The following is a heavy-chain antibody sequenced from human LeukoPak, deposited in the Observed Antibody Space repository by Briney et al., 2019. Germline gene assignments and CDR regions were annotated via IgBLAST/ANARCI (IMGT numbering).Heavy chain of an antibody. CDR2: INWNGGST. Sequence: GGSLRLSCAAPGFTFDDYGMSWVRQAPGKGLEWVSGINWNGGSTGYADSVKGRFAISRDNAKNSLYLQMNSLRAEDTALHYCARDWVSGWDAGFDYWGQGTLVTVSS. CDR1: GFTFDDYG. J-gene: IGHJ4*02. V-gene: IGHV3-20*04. D-gene: IGHD6-19*01. CDR3: ARDWVSGWDAGFDY.